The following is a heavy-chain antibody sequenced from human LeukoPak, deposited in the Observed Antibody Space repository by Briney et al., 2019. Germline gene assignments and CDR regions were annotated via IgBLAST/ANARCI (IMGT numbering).Heavy chain of an antibody. V-gene: IGHV3-66*04. Sequence: PGGSLRLSCAASGFTVSSNYMNWVRQAPGKGLEWVSVIYSGGSTSYADSVKGRFTISRDNSKNTLYLQMNSLRAEDTAAYYCAKRRVTGSVPEALDYWGQGILVTVSS. J-gene: IGHJ4*02. CDR1: GFTVSSNY. CDR3: AKRRVTGSVPEALDY. D-gene: IGHD2-2*01. CDR2: IYSGGST.